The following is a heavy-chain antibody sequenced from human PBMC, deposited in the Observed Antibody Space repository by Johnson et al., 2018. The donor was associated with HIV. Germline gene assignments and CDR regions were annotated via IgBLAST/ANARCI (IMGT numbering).Heavy chain of an antibody. CDR3: AREMAWEDAFDF. J-gene: IGHJ3*01. CDR2: INSDGSST. D-gene: IGHD5-24*01. V-gene: IGHV3-74*01. CDR1: GFTFSSYW. Sequence: VQLVESGGGFVKPGGSLRLSCAASGFTFSSYWVHWVRQAPGKGLVWVSRINSDGSSTSYADSVKGRFTISRDNAKNSLYLQMNSQRAEDTAVYYCAREMAWEDAFDFWGQGTMVTVSS.